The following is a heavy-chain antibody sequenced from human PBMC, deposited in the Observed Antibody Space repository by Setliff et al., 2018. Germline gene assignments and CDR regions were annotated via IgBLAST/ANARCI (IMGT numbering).Heavy chain of an antibody. CDR3: ARHALAFDSAWDV. CDR2: IYYGGTT. D-gene: IGHD3-3*02. V-gene: IGHV4-59*08. CDR1: GGSINNYY. J-gene: IGHJ6*04. Sequence: PSETLSLTCTVSGGSINNYYRSWSRQPPGKGLEWIGYIYYGGTTNYNPSLKSRVSISLDTSKSQFSLSLSSLTAAATAVYYCARHALAFDSAWDVWGKGTTVTVSS.